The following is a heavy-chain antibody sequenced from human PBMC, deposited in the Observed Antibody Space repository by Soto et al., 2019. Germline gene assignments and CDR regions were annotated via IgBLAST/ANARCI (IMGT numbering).Heavy chain of an antibody. CDR3: ARGTRALITSFFAY. Sequence: ETLSLTCTVSGDAISNYYWSWIRQTPGRGLEWIGCVHESGSTDYNPSLKGRVTISLHTSRSQLSLSLRSATAADTATYYCARGTRALITSFFAYWGQGIPVTVSS. V-gene: IGHV4-59*01. CDR1: GDAISNYY. CDR2: VHESGST. D-gene: IGHD1-20*01. J-gene: IGHJ4*02.